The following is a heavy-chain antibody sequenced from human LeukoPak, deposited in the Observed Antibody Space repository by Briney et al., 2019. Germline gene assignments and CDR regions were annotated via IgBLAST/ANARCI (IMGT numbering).Heavy chain of an antibody. CDR1: GFTFSSYW. CDR3: ARGGGLDV. CDR2: INHNGNVN. J-gene: IGHJ6*02. V-gene: IGHV3-7*03. Sequence: PGGSLRLSCAASGFTFSSYWMNWARQAPGKGLNWVASINHNGNVNYYVDSVEGRFTISRDNAKNSLYLQMSNVRAEDTAVYFCARGGGLDVWGQGATVTVSS. D-gene: IGHD3-16*01.